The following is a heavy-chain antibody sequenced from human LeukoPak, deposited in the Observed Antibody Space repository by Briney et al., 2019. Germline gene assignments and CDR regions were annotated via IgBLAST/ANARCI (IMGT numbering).Heavy chain of an antibody. CDR2: IYYSGST. D-gene: IGHD6-13*01. Sequence: SETLSLTCTVSGGSISSYYWSWIRQPPGKGLEWIGYIYYSGSTNYNPSLKSRVTISVDTSKNQFSLKLSSVTAADAAVYYCARVAAAADTVFGMDVWGQGTTVTVSS. CDR3: ARVAAAADTVFGMDV. CDR1: GGSISSYY. V-gene: IGHV4-59*01. J-gene: IGHJ6*02.